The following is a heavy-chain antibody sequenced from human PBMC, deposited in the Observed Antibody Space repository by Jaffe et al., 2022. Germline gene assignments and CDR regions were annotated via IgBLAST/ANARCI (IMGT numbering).Heavy chain of an antibody. CDR1: GFTFSSYW. CDR3: ARVYYDILTGYHDAFDI. CDR2: IKQDGSEK. Sequence: EVQLVESGGGLVQPGGSLRLSCAASGFTFSSYWMSWVRQAPGKGLEWVANIKQDGSEKYYVDSVKGRFTISRDNAKNSLYLQMNSLRAEDTAVYYCARVYYDILTGYHDAFDIWGQGTMVTVSS. V-gene: IGHV3-7*01. D-gene: IGHD3-9*01. J-gene: IGHJ3*02.